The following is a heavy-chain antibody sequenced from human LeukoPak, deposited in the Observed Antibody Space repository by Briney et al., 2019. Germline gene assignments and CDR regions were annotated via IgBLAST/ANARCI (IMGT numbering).Heavy chain of an antibody. Sequence: GGSLRLSCAASGFTFSSYWMSWVRQAPGKGLEWVANINEDGSKKYYVDSVKGRLTISRDNAEKSLYLQMDSLRGEDTAVYYCTRARCYYGSGSYYTGISVLRPLGLDVWGKGTTVTVSS. V-gene: IGHV3-7*01. CDR3: TRARCYYGSGSYYTGISVLRPLGLDV. CDR2: INEDGSKK. D-gene: IGHD3-10*01. CDR1: GFTFSSYW. J-gene: IGHJ6*04.